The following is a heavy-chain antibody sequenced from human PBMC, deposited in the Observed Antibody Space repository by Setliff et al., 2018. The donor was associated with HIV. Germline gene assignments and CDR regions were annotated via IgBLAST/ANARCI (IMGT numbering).Heavy chain of an antibody. CDR1: GYSFTSYW. D-gene: IGHD4-4*01. V-gene: IGHV5-51*01. CDR2: IYPGDSDT. J-gene: IGHJ6*02. CDR3: ARLKSPTPYYCYGMDV. Sequence: PGESLKISCKGSGYSFTSYWIGWVRQMPGKGLEWMGIIYPGDSDTRYSPSFQGQVTISADKSISTAYLQWSSLKASDTAMYYCARLKSPTPYYCYGMDVCGQGTTVTVSS.